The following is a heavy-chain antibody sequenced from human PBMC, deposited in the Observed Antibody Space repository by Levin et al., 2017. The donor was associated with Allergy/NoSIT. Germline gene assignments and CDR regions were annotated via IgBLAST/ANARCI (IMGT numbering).Heavy chain of an antibody. V-gene: IGHV4-61*01. J-gene: IGHJ4*02. CDR3: ARDAGTATFDY. CDR1: GGSVSSGSYY. D-gene: IGHD1-7*01. Sequence: SQTLSLTCTVSGGSVSSGSYYWSWIRQPPGKGLEWIGYIYYSGSTNYNPSLKSRVTISVDTSKNQFSLKLSSVTAADTAVYYCARDAGTATFDYWGQGTLVTVSS. CDR2: IYYSGST.